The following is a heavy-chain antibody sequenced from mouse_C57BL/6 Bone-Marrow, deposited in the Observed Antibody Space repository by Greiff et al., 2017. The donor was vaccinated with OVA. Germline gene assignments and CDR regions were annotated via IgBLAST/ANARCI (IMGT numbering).Heavy chain of an antibody. CDR3: HCYGSSLYWYFDV. CDR2: IRLKSDNYAT. Sequence: EVHLVESGGGLVQPGGSMKLSCVASGFTFSNYWMNWVRQSPEKGLEWVAQIRLKSDNYATHYAESVKGRFTISRDDSKSSVYLQMNNLRAEDTGIYYPHCYGSSLYWYFDVWGTGTTVTVSS. D-gene: IGHD1-1*01. J-gene: IGHJ1*03. CDR1: GFTFSNYW. V-gene: IGHV6-3*01.